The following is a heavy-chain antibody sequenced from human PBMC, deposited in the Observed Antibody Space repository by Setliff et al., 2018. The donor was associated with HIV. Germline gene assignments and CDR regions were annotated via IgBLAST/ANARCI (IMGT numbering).Heavy chain of an antibody. V-gene: IGHV4-38-2*02. CDR3: VRDPPLTPTDADHPFDI. Sequence: NPSETLSLTCAVSGYSISSGYYWAWIRQPPGKGLEWIGSIYHGGTTYYNPSLKSRSTISEDTSKNQFSLSLSSVTAADTAVYYCVRDPPLTPTDADHPFDIWGQGTMVTVSS. J-gene: IGHJ3*02. CDR1: GYSISSGYY. CDR2: IYHGGTT. D-gene: IGHD2-21*02.